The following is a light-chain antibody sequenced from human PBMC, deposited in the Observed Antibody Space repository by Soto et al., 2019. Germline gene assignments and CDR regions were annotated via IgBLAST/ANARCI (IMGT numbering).Light chain of an antibody. V-gene: IGKV3-11*01. CDR3: QQYDNRPLT. J-gene: IGKJ4*01. CDR1: QSVSSY. CDR2: DAS. Sequence: EIVLTQSPATLSLSPGERATLSCSASQSVSSYLAWYQQKPGQAPRLLIYDASNRATGIPARFSGSGSGTDFTLTISSLEPEDIATHYCQQYDNRPLTFGGGTKVDIK.